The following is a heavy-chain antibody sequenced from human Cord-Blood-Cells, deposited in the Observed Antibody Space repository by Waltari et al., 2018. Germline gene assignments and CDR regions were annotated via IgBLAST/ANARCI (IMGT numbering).Heavy chain of an antibody. V-gene: IGHV1-2*02. CDR1: GYPFTGYY. CDR3: ARDRGKSAFDI. Sequence: QVQLVQPGAQVKKPGASVKASCKAAGYPFTGYYMHWVRQAPGQGLEWMGWINPNSGGTNYAQKFQGRVTMTRDTSISTAYMELSRLRSDDTAVYYCARDRGKSAFDIWGQGTMVTVSS. CDR2: INPNSGGT. J-gene: IGHJ3*02. D-gene: IGHD3-10*01.